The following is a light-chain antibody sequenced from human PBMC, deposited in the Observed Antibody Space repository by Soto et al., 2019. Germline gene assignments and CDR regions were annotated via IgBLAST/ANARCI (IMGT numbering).Light chain of an antibody. CDR3: QPYNNWWT. CDR2: GAS. J-gene: IGKJ1*01. CDR1: QSVDSN. V-gene: IGKV3-15*01. Sequence: EIVLTQSPATLSFSPGERATLSCRASQSVDSNLAWYQQKPGQAPRLLIYGASTRATGISARFSGSGSGTEFTLTISSLQSEDFGVYYCQPYNNWWTFGQGTKVDIK.